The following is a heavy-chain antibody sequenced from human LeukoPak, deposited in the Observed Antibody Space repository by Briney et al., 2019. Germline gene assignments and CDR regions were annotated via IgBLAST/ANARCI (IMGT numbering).Heavy chain of an antibody. CDR2: ISNSGGST. J-gene: IGHJ4*02. D-gene: IGHD1-26*01. V-gene: IGHV3-23*01. CDR3: AKETSSGNFVTIDC. Sequence: GGSLRLSCAASGFTFSSYVTSWVRQAPGKGLEWVSSISNSGGSTYYADSVKGRFTISRDNSKNTLYLQMNSLRAEDTAVYYCAKETSSGNFVTIDCWGQGTLVTVSS. CDR1: GFTFSSYV.